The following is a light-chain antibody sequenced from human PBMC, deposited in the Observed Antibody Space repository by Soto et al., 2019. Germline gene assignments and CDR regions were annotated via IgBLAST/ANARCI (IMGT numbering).Light chain of an antibody. J-gene: IGKJ2*01. CDR2: GAF. Sequence: EIVLTQSPGTLSLSPGERATLSCRASQSVSSDYLAWYQQKPGQAPRLLIYGAFSRPTGIPDRFSGSGSGTDFTLTISRLEPEDFAVYFCQQYDNSPHTFGQGTKLEIK. CDR3: QQYDNSPHT. CDR1: QSVSSDY. V-gene: IGKV3-20*01.